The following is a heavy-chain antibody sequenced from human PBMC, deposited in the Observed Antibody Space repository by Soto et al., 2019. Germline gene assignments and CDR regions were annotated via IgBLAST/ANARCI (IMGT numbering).Heavy chain of an antibody. D-gene: IGHD3-10*01. V-gene: IGHV4-34*01. Sequence: SETLSLTCAVYGGSFSGYYWSWIRQPPGKGLEWIGEINHSGSTNYNPSLKSRVTISVGTSKNQFSLKLSSVTAADTAVYYCARGTWVRSAFDIWGQGTMVT. CDR1: GGSFSGYY. J-gene: IGHJ3*02. CDR2: INHSGST. CDR3: ARGTWVRSAFDI.